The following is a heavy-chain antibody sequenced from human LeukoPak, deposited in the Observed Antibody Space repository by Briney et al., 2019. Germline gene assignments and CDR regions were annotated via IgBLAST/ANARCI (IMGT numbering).Heavy chain of an antibody. CDR2: IYYSGST. CDR1: GGSISSGGYY. V-gene: IGHV4-31*03. J-gene: IGHJ4*02. Sequence: PSETLSLTCTVSGGSISSGGYYWSWIRQHPGKGLEWIGYIYYSGSTYYNPSLKSRVTISVDTSKNQFSLKLSSVTAADTAVYYCARSLPLGELTFRPFFDFWGRGNLVIVSS. D-gene: IGHD3-16*01. CDR3: ARSLPLGELTFRPFFDF.